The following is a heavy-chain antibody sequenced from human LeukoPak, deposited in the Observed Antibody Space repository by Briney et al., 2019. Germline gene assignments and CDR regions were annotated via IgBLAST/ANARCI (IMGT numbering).Heavy chain of an antibody. CDR2: IYYSGSS. D-gene: IGHD3-3*01. CDR3: ARASTIFGSVDY. CDR1: GGSINNGGYY. J-gene: IGHJ4*02. V-gene: IGHV4-31*03. Sequence: SQTLSLTCTVSGGSINNGGYYWSWIRQHPGKGLEWIGYIYYSGSSYYNPALRSRVTISVDTSKNHFSLKLSSVTAADTAVYYCARASTIFGSVDYRGQGTLVTVSS.